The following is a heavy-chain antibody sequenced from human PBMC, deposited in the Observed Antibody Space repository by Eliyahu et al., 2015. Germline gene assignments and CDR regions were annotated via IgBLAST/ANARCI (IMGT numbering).Heavy chain of an antibody. CDR2: FYYSGST. CDR3: ARHRTPTWSSIYYFDY. Sequence: QVQLQESGPGLVKPSETLSLTCTVSGGSISXYYWSWIRXPPGKRLEWIGYFYYSGSTNYNPSLKSRVTISVDTSKNQFSLKLSSVTAADTAVYYCARHRTPTWSSIYYFDYWGQGTLVTVSS. D-gene: IGHD2-15*01. V-gene: IGHV4-59*08. J-gene: IGHJ4*02. CDR1: GGSISXYY.